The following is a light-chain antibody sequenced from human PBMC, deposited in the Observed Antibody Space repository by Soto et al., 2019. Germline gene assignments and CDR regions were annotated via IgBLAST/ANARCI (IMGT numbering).Light chain of an antibody. J-gene: IGLJ2*01. Sequence: QSVLTQPPSASGTPGQRVTISCSGSSSNIGSNTVNWYQQLPGTAPKLLIYSNNQRPSGVPDRVSGSKSGTSASLAISGLQFEDEADYYCAAWDDSLKGVVFGGGTKLTVL. V-gene: IGLV1-44*01. CDR1: SSNIGSNT. CDR2: SNN. CDR3: AAWDDSLKGVV.